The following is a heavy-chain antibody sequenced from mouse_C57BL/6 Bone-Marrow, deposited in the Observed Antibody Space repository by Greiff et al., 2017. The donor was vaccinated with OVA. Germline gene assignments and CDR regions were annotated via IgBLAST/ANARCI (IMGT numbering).Heavy chain of an antibody. Sequence: QVQLQQPGAELVKPGASVKLSCKASGYTFTSYWMQWVKQRPGQGLEWIGVIDPSDSYTNYNQKFKGKATLTVDTSSSTAYMQLSSLTSEDSAVYDCARDLCKGFVAYWGQGTLVTVSA. CDR2: IDPSDSYT. CDR1: GYTFTSYW. J-gene: IGHJ3*01. V-gene: IGHV1-50*01. CDR3: ARDLCKGFVAY. D-gene: IGHD6-1*01.